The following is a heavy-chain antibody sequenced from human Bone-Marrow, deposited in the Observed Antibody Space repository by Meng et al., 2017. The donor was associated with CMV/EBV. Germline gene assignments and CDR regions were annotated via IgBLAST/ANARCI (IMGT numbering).Heavy chain of an antibody. CDR1: GGPFSSYA. J-gene: IGHJ4*02. V-gene: IGHV1-69*05. Sequence: SCKGSGGPFSSYAISWVRQAPGQGLEWMGGIIPIFGTANYAQKFQGRVTITTDESTSTAYMELSSLRSEDTAVYYCASGGAARSFDYWGQGTLVTVSS. D-gene: IGHD6-6*01. CDR2: IIPIFGTA. CDR3: ASGGAARSFDY.